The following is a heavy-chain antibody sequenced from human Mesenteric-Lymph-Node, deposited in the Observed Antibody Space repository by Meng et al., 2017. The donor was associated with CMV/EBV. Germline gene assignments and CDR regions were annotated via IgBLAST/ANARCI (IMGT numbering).Heavy chain of an antibody. Sequence: YAVTSYDISWVRQATGQGLEWMGWMNPNSGNTGYAQKFQGRVTMTRNTSISTAYMELSSLRSEDTAVYYCAIDRSSSWYGATNWFDPWGQGTLVTVSS. CDR2: MNPNSGNT. CDR3: AIDRSSSWYGATNWFDP. V-gene: IGHV1-8*01. D-gene: IGHD6-13*01. CDR1: YAVTSYD. J-gene: IGHJ5*02.